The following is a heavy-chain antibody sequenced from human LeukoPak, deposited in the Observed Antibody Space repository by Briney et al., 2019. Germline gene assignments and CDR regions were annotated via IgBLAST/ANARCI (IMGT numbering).Heavy chain of an antibody. CDR1: GFSVSSNY. V-gene: IGHV3-66*02. J-gene: IGHJ6*03. CDR2: IYSGGST. CDR3: ARVGYDFWSGSRYFYYYMDV. Sequence: PGGSLRLSCAASGFSVSSNYMSWVRQAPGKGLEWVSVIYSGGSTYYGDAGKGRYTISRETSKNTLYLQMNSLRPEDTSVYYCARVGYDFWSGSRYFYYYMDVWGKGTTVTVSS. D-gene: IGHD3-3*01.